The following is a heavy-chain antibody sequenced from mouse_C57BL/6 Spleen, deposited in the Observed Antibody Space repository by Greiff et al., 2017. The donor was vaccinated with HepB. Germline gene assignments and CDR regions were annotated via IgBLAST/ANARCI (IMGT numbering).Heavy chain of an antibody. V-gene: IGHV5-6*01. CDR3: ARQGIYPWSYFDY. CDR2: ISSGGSYT. CDR1: GFTFSSYG. D-gene: IGHD2-1*01. Sequence: EVQLVESGGDLVKPGGSLKLSCAASGFTFSSYGMSWVRQTPDKRLEWVATISSGGSYTYYPDSVKGRFTISRDNAKNTLYLQMSSLKSEDTAMYYCARQGIYPWSYFDYWGQGTTLTVSS. J-gene: IGHJ2*01.